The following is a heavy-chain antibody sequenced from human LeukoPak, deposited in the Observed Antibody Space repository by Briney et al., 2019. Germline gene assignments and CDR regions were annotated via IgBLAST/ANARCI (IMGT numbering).Heavy chain of an antibody. CDR1: GFTFSSYS. D-gene: IGHD3-10*01. Sequence: GGSLRLSCAASGFTFSSYSMNWVRQAPGKGLEWVSSISRSSSYIYYADSVKGRFTISRDNAKNSLYLQMNSLRAEDTAVYYCARAAMVRGVIGWFDPWGQGTLVTVSS. CDR2: ISRSSSYI. CDR3: ARAAMVRGVIGWFDP. J-gene: IGHJ5*02. V-gene: IGHV3-21*01.